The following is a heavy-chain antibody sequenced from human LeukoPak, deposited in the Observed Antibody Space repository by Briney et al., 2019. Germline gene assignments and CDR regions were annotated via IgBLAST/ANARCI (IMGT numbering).Heavy chain of an antibody. Sequence: GGSLRLSCAASGFTFSNYAMTWVRQAPGKGLEWVSAVSAGGGDTYYADSVRGRFTISRDNSKSTLYLQMNSLRAEDTAVYYCAKDYCTGTNCYGDYWGQGTLVTVSS. J-gene: IGHJ4*02. D-gene: IGHD2-2*01. V-gene: IGHV3-23*01. CDR1: GFTFSNYA. CDR3: AKDYCTGTNCYGDY. CDR2: VSAGGGDT.